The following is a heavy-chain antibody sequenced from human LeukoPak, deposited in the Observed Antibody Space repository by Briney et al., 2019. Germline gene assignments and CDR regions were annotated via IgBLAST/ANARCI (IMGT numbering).Heavy chain of an antibody. CDR1: GFTFSSYG. V-gene: IGHV3-30*02. CDR3: ARALLSHSDAFDI. Sequence: PGGSLRLSCAASGFTFSSYGMHWVRQAPGKGLEWVAFIRYDGSNKYYADSVKGRFTISRDNSKNTLYLQMNSLRAEDTAVYYCARALLSHSDAFDIWGQGTMVTVSS. J-gene: IGHJ3*02. CDR2: IRYDGSNK. D-gene: IGHD3-10*01.